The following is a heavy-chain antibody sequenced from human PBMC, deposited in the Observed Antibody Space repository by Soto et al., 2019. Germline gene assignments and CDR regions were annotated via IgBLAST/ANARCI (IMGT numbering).Heavy chain of an antibody. CDR1: GGCFSGYY. Sequence: SETLSLTCAVYGGCFSGYYWSWIRQPPGKGLEWIGEINHSGSTNYNPSLKSRVTISVDTSKNQFSLKLSSVTAADTAVYYCARGDFWKVFDIWGQGTMVT. CDR2: INHSGST. V-gene: IGHV4-34*01. D-gene: IGHD3-3*01. J-gene: IGHJ3*02. CDR3: ARGDFWKVFDI.